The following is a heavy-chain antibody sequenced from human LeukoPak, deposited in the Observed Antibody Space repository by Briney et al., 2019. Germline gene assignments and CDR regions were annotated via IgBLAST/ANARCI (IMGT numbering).Heavy chain of an antibody. D-gene: IGHD1/OR15-1a*01. CDR3: AKGTKPVMTIPDY. Sequence: PGGSLRLSCAASGFTFSSYAMSWVRQAPGKGLEWVSAITGIGGSTYYKDSVKGRFTVSRDNSKNTLYLDLNDLRAGDTAMHYCAKGTKPVMTIPDYWGQGILVTVSS. CDR2: ITGIGGST. CDR1: GFTFSSYA. V-gene: IGHV3-23*01. J-gene: IGHJ4*02.